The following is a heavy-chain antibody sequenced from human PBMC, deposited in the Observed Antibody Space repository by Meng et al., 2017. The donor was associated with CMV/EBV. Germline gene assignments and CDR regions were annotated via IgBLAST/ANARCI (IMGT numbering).Heavy chain of an antibody. Sequence: QVQLPQRGPGLLKPSETLSLTGAVYGGSVSGYYWSWIRQPPGKGLEWIGEIHHSGSTNDNPSLKSRVTISVDTSKNQFSLKLSSVTAADTAVYYCARGSIAARLGLGDWGQGTLVTVSS. CDR2: IHHSGST. V-gene: IGHV4-34*01. CDR1: GGSVSGYY. D-gene: IGHD6-6*01. CDR3: ARGSIAARLGLGD. J-gene: IGHJ4*02.